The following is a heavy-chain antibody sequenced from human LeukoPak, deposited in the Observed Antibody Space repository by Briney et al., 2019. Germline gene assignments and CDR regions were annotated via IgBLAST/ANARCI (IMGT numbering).Heavy chain of an antibody. CDR3: AKAGITGPTWLLVSPYYFDY. Sequence: PGGSLRLSCAASGFTFSSYAMSWVRQAPGKGLEWVSAISGSGGSTYYADSVKGRFTSSRDNSKQPLYLQMNSLRAEDPAVYYCAKAGITGPTWLLVSPYYFDYWGQGTLVTVSS. CDR1: GFTFSSYA. J-gene: IGHJ4*02. D-gene: IGHD1-7*01. V-gene: IGHV3-23*01. CDR2: ISGSGGST.